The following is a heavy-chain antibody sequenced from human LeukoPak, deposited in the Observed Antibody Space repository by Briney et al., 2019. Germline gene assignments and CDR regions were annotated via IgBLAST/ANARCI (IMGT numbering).Heavy chain of an antibody. J-gene: IGHJ4*02. CDR1: RFTFSNYW. Sequence: PGGSLRLSCVASRFTFSNYWMSWVRQAPGKGLEWVSGITGSGGATYYADSVKGRFTISRDNSKNTLYLQVDTLRADDTAVYYCAKDQGSGWPTYYFDYWGQGTLVTVSS. V-gene: IGHV3-23*01. CDR2: ITGSGGAT. D-gene: IGHD6-19*01. CDR3: AKDQGSGWPTYYFDY.